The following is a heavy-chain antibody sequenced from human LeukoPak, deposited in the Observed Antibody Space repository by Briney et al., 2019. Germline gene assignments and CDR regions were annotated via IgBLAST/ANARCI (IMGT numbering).Heavy chain of an antibody. V-gene: IGHV1-69*05. J-gene: IGHJ3*02. CDR1: GGTFSSYA. CDR2: IIPIFGTA. CDR3: ARPPSYYDSSGSDAFDI. D-gene: IGHD3-22*01. Sequence: GASMKVSCKASGGTFSSYAISWVRQAPGHGLEWMGRIIPIFGTANYAQKFQGRVTITTDESTSTAYMELSSLRSEDTAVYYCARPPSYYDSSGSDAFDIWGQGTMVTVSS.